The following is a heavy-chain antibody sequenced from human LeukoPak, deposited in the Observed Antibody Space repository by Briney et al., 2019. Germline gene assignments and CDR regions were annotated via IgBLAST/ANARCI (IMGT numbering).Heavy chain of an antibody. Sequence: GGSLRLSCAASGFTFDDYAMHWVRQAPGKGLEWVSGISWNSGSIGYADSVKGRFTISRDNAKNSLYLQMNSLRAEDTALYYCAKDQLPYCSGGSCYDGMDVWGQGTTVTVSS. CDR2: ISWNSGSI. CDR1: GFTFDDYA. D-gene: IGHD2-15*01. V-gene: IGHV3-9*01. J-gene: IGHJ6*02. CDR3: AKDQLPYCSGGSCYDGMDV.